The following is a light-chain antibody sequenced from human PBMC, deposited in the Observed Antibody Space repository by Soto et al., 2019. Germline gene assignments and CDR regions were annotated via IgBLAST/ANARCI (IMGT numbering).Light chain of an antibody. CDR1: QSISGW. Sequence: IQMTQSPSTLSASVGDRVTITCRASQSISGWLAWYQQKPGKAPKLLIYDVSSLESGVPSRFSGSGSGTDFTLTISRLEPEDFAVYCCQQYGSSPLTFGGGTKVDIK. J-gene: IGKJ4*01. CDR3: QQYGSSPLT. V-gene: IGKV1-5*01. CDR2: DVS.